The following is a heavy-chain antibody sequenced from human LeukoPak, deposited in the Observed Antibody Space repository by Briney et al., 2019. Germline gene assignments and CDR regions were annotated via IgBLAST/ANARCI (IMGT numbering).Heavy chain of an antibody. CDR2: ISGSGGST. V-gene: IGHV3-23*01. J-gene: IGHJ3*02. CDR1: GFTFSSYA. CDR3: ANGCTSSWYEGAFDI. D-gene: IGHD6-13*01. Sequence: GGSLRLSCAASGFTFSSYAMSWVRQAPGKGLEWVSAISGSGGSTYYADSVKGRFTISRDNSKNTLYLQMNSLRAEDTAVYYCANGCTSSWYEGAFDIWGQGTMVTVSS.